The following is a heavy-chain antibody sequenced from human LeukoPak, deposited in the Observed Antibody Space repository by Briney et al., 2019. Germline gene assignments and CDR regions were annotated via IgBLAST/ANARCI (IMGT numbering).Heavy chain of an antibody. Sequence: PSETLSLTCTVSGGSISSGGYYWSWIRQPPGKGLEWIGYIYHSGSTYYNPSLKGRVTMSVDGSKNQVSLKLSSVTAADTALYYCARVGGYGAFDMWGQGTMVTVSS. V-gene: IGHV4-30-2*01. D-gene: IGHD3-3*01. CDR1: GGSISSGGYY. CDR2: IYHSGST. J-gene: IGHJ3*02. CDR3: ARVGGYGAFDM.